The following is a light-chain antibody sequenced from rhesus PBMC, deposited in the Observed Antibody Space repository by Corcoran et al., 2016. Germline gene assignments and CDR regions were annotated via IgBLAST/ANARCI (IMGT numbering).Light chain of an antibody. Sequence: DIQMTQSPSSLSASVGDTVTITCRASQGISSYLAWYQQKPGKAPNLLIYKAATLQSGGPSRFSGIGSGTDFTLTISSLQPEDFATYYCQQHNSDPPTFGQGTKVEIK. CDR1: QGISSY. V-gene: IGKV1-25*01. CDR2: KAA. CDR3: QQHNSDPPT. J-gene: IGKJ1*01.